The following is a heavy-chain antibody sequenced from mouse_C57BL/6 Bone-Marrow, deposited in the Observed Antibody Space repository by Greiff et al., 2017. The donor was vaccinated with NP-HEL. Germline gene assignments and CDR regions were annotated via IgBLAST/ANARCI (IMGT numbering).Heavy chain of an antibody. D-gene: IGHD2-2*01. CDR1: GYTFTDYN. CDR2: INPNNGGT. J-gene: IGHJ2*01. Sequence: EVQLQESGPELVKPGASVKLSCKASGYTFTDYNMHWVKQSPGKSLEWIGYINPNNGGTSYNQKFKGKATLTVNKSSSTAYMELRSLTSEDSAVYYCAREGVICYFDYWGKGTTLTVSS. CDR3: AREGVICYFDY. V-gene: IGHV1-22*01.